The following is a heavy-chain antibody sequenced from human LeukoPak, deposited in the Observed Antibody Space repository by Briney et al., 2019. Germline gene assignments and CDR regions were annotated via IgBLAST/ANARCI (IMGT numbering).Heavy chain of an antibody. CDR1: GFTFSNFP. CDR2: ISSDGGAT. D-gene: IGHD7-27*01. V-gene: IGHV3-64D*06. J-gene: IGHJ4*02. CDR3: VKRPPGAASDS. Sequence: PGGSLRLSCSASGFTFSNFPMHWVRQAPGKGLEFVSAISSDGGATYYADSVKGRFTISRDNSKNTLSLEMSSLRVEDTAVYYCVKRPPGAASDSWGQGTLVTVSS.